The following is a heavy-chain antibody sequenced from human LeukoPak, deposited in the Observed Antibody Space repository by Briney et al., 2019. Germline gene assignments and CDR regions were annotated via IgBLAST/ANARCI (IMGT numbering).Heavy chain of an antibody. D-gene: IGHD6-13*01. Sequence: SETLSLTCTVSGYSISSGYYWSWIRQPAGKGLEWIGRIYTSGSTNYNPSLKSRVTISVDTSKNQFSLKLSSVTAADTAVYYCARFGLVSSWYPEDAFDIWGQGTMVTVSS. CDR1: GYSISSGYY. CDR3: ARFGLVSSWYPEDAFDI. J-gene: IGHJ3*02. CDR2: IYTSGST. V-gene: IGHV4-61*02.